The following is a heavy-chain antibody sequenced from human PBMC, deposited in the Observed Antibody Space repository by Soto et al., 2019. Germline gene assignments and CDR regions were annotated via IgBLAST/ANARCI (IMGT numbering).Heavy chain of an antibody. CDR2: ISGSGGST. D-gene: IGHD2-15*01. V-gene: IGHV3-23*01. CDR3: AKDSPVGVPLLRDLHD. J-gene: IGHJ1*01. Sequence: GCSLRLCCAACGFSLCNYGMSWVRQAPGKGLEWVSVISGSGGSTYYADSVKGRFTLSRDNSKNTVYLQMNSLRAEDTAVYYCAKDSPVGVPLLRDLHDWGQGTLVTVSS. CDR1: GFSLCNYG.